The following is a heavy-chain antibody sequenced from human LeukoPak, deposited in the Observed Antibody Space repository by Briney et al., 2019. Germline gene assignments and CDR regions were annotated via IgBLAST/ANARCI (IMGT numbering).Heavy chain of an antibody. CDR1: GFTFSSYA. J-gene: IGHJ4*02. CDR2: ISGSGGST. CDR3: AKAYDSSGYYGY. D-gene: IGHD3-22*01. V-gene: IGHV3-23*01. Sequence: GGSLSLSCAASGFTFSSYAMSWVRQAPGKGLEWVSAISGSGGSTYYAAPVKGRFTISRDNSKNTLYLQMNSLRAEDTAVYYCAKAYDSSGYYGYWGQGTLVTVSS.